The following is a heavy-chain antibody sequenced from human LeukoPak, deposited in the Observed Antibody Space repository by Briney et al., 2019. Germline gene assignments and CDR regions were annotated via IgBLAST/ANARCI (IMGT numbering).Heavy chain of an antibody. CDR3: ARGHDILTGYSLDY. D-gene: IGHD3-9*01. CDR2: INHSGST. CDR1: GGSFSGYY. Sequence: SETLSLTCAVYGGSFSGYYWSWIRQPPGKGLEWIGEINHSGSTNYNPSLKSRVTISVDTSKNQFSLKLSSVTAADTAVYYCARGHDILTGYSLDYWGQGTLVTVSS. J-gene: IGHJ4*02. V-gene: IGHV4-34*01.